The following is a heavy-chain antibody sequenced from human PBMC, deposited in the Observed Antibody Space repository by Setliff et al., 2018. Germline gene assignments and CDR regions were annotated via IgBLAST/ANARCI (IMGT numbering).Heavy chain of an antibody. J-gene: IGHJ4*02. CDR2: ISNSGNSI. D-gene: IGHD6-19*01. V-gene: IGHV3-48*03. CDR1: AFSFSTYA. Sequence: LKISCAASAFSFSTYAMNWVRHTPGKGLEWISYISNSGNSIYYADSVKGRFTISRDNAKNSLYLQMNSLRTEDTAVYYCARSAVAVPGQFYFDNWGQGTQVTVSS. CDR3: ARSAVAVPGQFYFDN.